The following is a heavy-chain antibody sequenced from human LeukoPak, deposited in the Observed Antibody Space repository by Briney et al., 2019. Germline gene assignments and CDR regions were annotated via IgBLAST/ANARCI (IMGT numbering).Heavy chain of an antibody. CDR1: GGSISSSSYY. CDR2: IYYSGIT. Sequence: PSESLSLTCTVSGGSISSSSYYWGWIRQPPGKGLEYIGSIYYSGITYYNPSLRSRGTISVDTSKNQFSLKLSSVTAADTAVYYCARGHYDSSGYYWFDPWGQGTLVTVSS. V-gene: IGHV4-39*01. CDR3: ARGHYDSSGYYWFDP. J-gene: IGHJ5*02. D-gene: IGHD3-22*01.